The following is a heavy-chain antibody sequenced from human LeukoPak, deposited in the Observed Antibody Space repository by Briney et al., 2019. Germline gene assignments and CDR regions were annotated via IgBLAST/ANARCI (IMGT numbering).Heavy chain of an antibody. V-gene: IGHV4-34*01. CDR2: INHSGST. Sequence: SETLSLTCAVYGGSFSGYYWSWIRQPPGKGLEWIGEINHSGSTYYNPSLKSRVTISVDMSKNQFSLNLSSVTAADTAVYYCARDRQINWFYYWGQGTLVTVSS. CDR3: ARDRQINWFYY. J-gene: IGHJ4*02. D-gene: IGHD1-1*01. CDR1: GGSFSGYY.